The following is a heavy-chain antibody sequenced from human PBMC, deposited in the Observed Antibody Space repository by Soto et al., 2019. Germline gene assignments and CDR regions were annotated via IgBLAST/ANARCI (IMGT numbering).Heavy chain of an antibody. CDR3: AREFDSGDLGMDR. J-gene: IGHJ6*02. V-gene: IGHV1-2*02. D-gene: IGHD2-21*01. CDR1: GYTFGAYY. Sequence: QVRLVQSGPEVKTPVASVRVSCKSSGYTFGAYYIHWVRQAPGQGLEWMVWVSALSGGTNIAQRYHGRLDLANEASINTVFMELSSLRSDDTALYFCAREFDSGDLGMDRWGQGTTVSVS. CDR2: VSALSGGT.